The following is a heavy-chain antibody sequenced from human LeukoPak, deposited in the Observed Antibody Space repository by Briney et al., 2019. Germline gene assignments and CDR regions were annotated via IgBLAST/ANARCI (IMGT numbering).Heavy chain of an antibody. CDR1: GFTFSSYE. CDR3: ARVKGPSRPNYGDWDY. Sequence: GGSLRLSCAASGFTFSSYEMNWVRQAPGKGLEWVSYISSSGSTVYYADSVKGRFTISRDNAKNSLYLQMNSLRAEDTAVYCCARVKGPSRPNYGDWDYWGQGTLVTVSS. D-gene: IGHD4-17*01. CDR2: ISSSGSTV. J-gene: IGHJ4*02. V-gene: IGHV3-48*03.